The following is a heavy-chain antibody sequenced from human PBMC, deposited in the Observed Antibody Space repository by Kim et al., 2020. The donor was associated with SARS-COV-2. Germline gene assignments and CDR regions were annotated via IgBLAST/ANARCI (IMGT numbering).Heavy chain of an antibody. CDR2: IYYSGST. Sequence: SETLSLTCTVSGGSISSSSYYWGWIRQPPGKGLEWIGSIYYSGSTYYNPSLKSRVTISVDTSKNQFSLKLSSVTAADTAVYYCARRGSSGPFDYWGQGTLVTVSP. J-gene: IGHJ4*02. CDR3: ARRGSSGPFDY. CDR1: GGSISSSSYY. D-gene: IGHD6-19*01. V-gene: IGHV4-39*01.